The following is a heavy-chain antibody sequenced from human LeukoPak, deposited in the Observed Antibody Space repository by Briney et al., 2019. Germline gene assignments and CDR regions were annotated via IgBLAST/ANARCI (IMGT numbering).Heavy chain of an antibody. V-gene: IGHV1-3*01. CDR1: GYTFTSFA. CDR3: ARGNPVQLERDPAFDY. D-gene: IGHD1-1*01. J-gene: IGHJ4*02. Sequence: GASVKACCKASGYTFTSFAMNWGTRAPGHRLEWMGWINAGNGNTKYSQKFPGRVTITRDTSASTAYMELSSLRSEDTAVYYCARGNPVQLERDPAFDYWGQGTLVTVSS. CDR2: INAGNGNT.